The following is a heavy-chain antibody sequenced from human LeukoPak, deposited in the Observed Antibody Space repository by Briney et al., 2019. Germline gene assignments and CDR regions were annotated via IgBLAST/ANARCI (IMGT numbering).Heavy chain of an antibody. CDR1: GFTFDDYT. Sequence: PGGSLRLSCAASGFTFDDYTMHWVRQAPGKGLEWVSLISWDGGSTYYADSVKGRFTISRDNSKNSLYLQMNSLGTEDTALYYCAKDTRIARGEFDYWGQGTLVTVSS. CDR3: AKDTRIARGEFDY. CDR2: ISWDGGST. J-gene: IGHJ4*02. D-gene: IGHD6-13*01. V-gene: IGHV3-43*01.